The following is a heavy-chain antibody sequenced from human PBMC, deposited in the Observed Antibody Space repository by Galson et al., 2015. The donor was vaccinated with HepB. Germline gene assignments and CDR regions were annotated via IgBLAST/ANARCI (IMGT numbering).Heavy chain of an antibody. D-gene: IGHD2-8*01. CDR2: IYSGGST. V-gene: IGHV3-66*02. Sequence: SLRLSCAASGFTFSSYAMSWVRQAPGKGLEWVSVIYSGGSTYYADSVKGRFTISRDNSKNTLYLQMNSLRAEDTAVYYCARELRVYANWFDPWGQGTLVTVSS. CDR3: ARELRVYANWFDP. CDR1: GFTFSSYA. J-gene: IGHJ5*02.